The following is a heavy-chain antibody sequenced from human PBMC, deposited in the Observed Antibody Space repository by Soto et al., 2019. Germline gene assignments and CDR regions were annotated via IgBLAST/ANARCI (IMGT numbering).Heavy chain of an antibody. V-gene: IGHV3-21*01. D-gene: IGHD2-2*02. CDR2: ISSSSSYI. CDR1: GFTFSSYS. Sequence: GGSLRLSCAASGFTFSSYSMNWVRQAPGKGLEWVSSISSSSSYIYYADSVKGRFTISRDNAKNSLYLQMNSLRAEDTAVYYCARDVGFEVQAAIQNNWFDPWGQGTLVTVYS. J-gene: IGHJ5*02. CDR3: ARDVGFEVQAAIQNNWFDP.